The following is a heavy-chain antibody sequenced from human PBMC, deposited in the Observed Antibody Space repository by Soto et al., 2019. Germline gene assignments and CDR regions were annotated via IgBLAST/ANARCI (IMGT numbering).Heavy chain of an antibody. V-gene: IGHV1-8*01. CDR1: GYTFTSYD. Sequence: QVQLVQSGAEVKKPGASVKVSCKASGYTFTSYDINWVRQATGQGLEWMGWMNPNSGNTVYAQKFQGRVTMTKNTSISKAYMELSNLRSEDTAVYYCARVRGGQWLVLDAFDIWGQGTMVTVSS. D-gene: IGHD6-19*01. CDR2: MNPNSGNT. J-gene: IGHJ3*02. CDR3: ARVRGGQWLVLDAFDI.